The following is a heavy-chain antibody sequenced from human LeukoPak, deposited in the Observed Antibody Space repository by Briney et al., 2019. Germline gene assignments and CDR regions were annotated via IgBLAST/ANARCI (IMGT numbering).Heavy chain of an antibody. Sequence: GGSLRLSCAASGFTFSNYGIYWVRQAPGKGLAWVAVIWYDGNNKYYADSVKGRFTISRDNSKNTLYLQMNSLRVEDTAVYYCARETGSAVGSTDFDYWGQGTLVTVSS. V-gene: IGHV3-33*01. CDR1: GFTFSNYG. J-gene: IGHJ4*02. D-gene: IGHD4-17*01. CDR3: ARETGSAVGSTDFDY. CDR2: IWYDGNNK.